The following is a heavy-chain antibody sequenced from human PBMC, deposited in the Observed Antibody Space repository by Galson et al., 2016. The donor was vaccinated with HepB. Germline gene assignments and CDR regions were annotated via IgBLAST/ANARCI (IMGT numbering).Heavy chain of an antibody. D-gene: IGHD2/OR15-2a*01. CDR1: GASISSGSHY. J-gene: IGHJ3*02. CDR3: ARDQRIGDGYDI. V-gene: IGHV4-31*03. CDR2: ISYSGNA. Sequence: TLSLTCSVSGASISSGSHYWTWIRQHPGKGLEWIGCISYSGNAYYNPSLKSRLTISLDTSKNQFPLKLTSVTASDTAGYYWARDQRIGDGYDIWGQGTMVTVSS.